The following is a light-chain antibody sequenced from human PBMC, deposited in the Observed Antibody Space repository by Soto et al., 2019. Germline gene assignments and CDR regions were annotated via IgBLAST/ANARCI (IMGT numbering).Light chain of an antibody. V-gene: IGKV3D-15*01. Sequence: EIVMTQSPATLSLSPGERATLSCRASLSVSSDLAWYRQKPGQAPRLLIYDTSNRATGIPARFSGSRSGTDFTLTISSLEPEDFAVYYCQQYNSWPLTFGGGTKVDIK. CDR3: QQYNSWPLT. CDR2: DTS. J-gene: IGKJ4*01. CDR1: LSVSSD.